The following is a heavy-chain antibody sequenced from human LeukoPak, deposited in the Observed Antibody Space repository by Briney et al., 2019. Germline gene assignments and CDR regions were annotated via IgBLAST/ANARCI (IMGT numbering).Heavy chain of an antibody. D-gene: IGHD4-11*01. Sequence: SVKVSCKASGGTFSSYAISWVRQAPGQGLEWMGGIIPIFGTANYAQKFQGRVTITADESTSTAYMELSSLRSEDTAVYYCAHCPDDYSNYFDYWGQGTLVTVSS. J-gene: IGHJ4*02. CDR3: AHCPDDYSNYFDY. V-gene: IGHV1-69*01. CDR2: IIPIFGTA. CDR1: GGTFSSYA.